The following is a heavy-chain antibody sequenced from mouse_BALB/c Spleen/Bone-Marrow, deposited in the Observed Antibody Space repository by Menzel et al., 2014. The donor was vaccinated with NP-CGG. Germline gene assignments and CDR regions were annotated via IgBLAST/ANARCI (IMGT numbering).Heavy chain of an antibody. D-gene: IGHD2-4*01. V-gene: IGHV3-8*02. J-gene: IGHJ4*01. Sequence: EVKLVESGPSLVKPSQTLSLTCSVTGDSIXSGYWNWIRKFPANKLEYMGYINFSGSTYYNPSLESRISITRDTSKNQYYLHLNSVTTEDTATYYCASGGPTMITYYAMDYWGQGTSVTVSS. CDR2: INFSGST. CDR3: ASGGPTMITYYAMDY. CDR1: GDSIXSGY.